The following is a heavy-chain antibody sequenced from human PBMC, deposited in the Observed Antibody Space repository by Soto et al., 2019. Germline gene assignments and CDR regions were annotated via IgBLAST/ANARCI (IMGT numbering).Heavy chain of an antibody. CDR3: ASSTEGNYYDSSGYYPNYYYGMDV. D-gene: IGHD3-22*01. Sequence: SETLSLTCAVSGGSISSSNWWSWVRQPPGKGLEWIGEIYHSGSTNYNPSLKSRVTISVDKSKNQFSLKLSSVTAADTAVYYCASSTEGNYYDSSGYYPNYYYGMDVWGQGTTVTISS. V-gene: IGHV4-4*02. CDR2: IYHSGST. CDR1: GGSISSSNW. J-gene: IGHJ6*02.